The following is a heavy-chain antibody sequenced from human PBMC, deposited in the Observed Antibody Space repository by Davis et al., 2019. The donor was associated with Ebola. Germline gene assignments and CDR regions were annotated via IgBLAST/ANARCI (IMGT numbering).Heavy chain of an antibody. D-gene: IGHD2-2*01. CDR1: GGSISSYY. CDR3: ARDWGVPAAQYNWFDP. CDR2: IYTSGST. J-gene: IGHJ5*02. Sequence: PSETLSLTCTVSGGSISSYYWSWIRQPAGKGLEWIGRIYTSGSTNYNPSLKSRVTMSVDTSKNQFSLKLSSVTAADTAVYYCARDWGVPAAQYNWFDPWGQGTLVTVSS. V-gene: IGHV4-4*07.